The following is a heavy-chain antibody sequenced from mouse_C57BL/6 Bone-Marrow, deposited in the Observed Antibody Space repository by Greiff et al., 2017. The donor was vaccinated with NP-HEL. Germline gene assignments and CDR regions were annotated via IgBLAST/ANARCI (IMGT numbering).Heavy chain of an antibody. Sequence: DVKLQESGGGLVKPGGSLKLSCAASGFTFSDYGMHWVRQAPEKGLEWVAYISSGSSTIYYADTVKGRFTISRDNAKNTLFLQMTSLRSEDTAMYYCARFYGSSHWYFDVWGTGTTVTVSS. J-gene: IGHJ1*03. CDR1: GFTFSDYG. CDR3: ARFYGSSHWYFDV. D-gene: IGHD1-1*01. V-gene: IGHV5-17*01. CDR2: ISSGSSTI.